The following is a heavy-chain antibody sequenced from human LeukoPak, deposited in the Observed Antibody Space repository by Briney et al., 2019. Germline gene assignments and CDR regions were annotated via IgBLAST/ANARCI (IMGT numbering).Heavy chain of an antibody. CDR1: GASISSYY. CDR2: IHYSGST. V-gene: IGHV4-59*01. J-gene: IGHJ5*02. D-gene: IGHD3-10*01. CDR3: ARYASARFDP. Sequence: PSETLSLTCTVSGASISSYYWSWIRQPPGMGLEWIGNIHYSGSTNSNPSLKSRVTISIDTSKNQFSLKLNSVTAADTAVYYCARYASARFDPWGQGTLVTVSS.